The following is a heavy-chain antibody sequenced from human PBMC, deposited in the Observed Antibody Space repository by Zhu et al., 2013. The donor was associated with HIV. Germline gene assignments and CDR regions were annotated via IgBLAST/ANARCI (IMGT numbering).Heavy chain of an antibody. CDR3: ARDLYSTSSRPFDI. J-gene: IGHJ3*02. CDR1: GYTFTSYY. D-gene: IGHD6-6*01. Sequence: QVQLIQSGAGVMKPGGSVRISCKTSGYTFTSYYIHWVRRAPGHGLEWMGWINPNSGGTKYAQKFQGRVTMTRDTSINTAYMELSRLRSDDTAVYFCARDLYSTSSRPFDIWGQGTMVTVSS. CDR2: INPNSGGT. V-gene: IGHV1-2*02.